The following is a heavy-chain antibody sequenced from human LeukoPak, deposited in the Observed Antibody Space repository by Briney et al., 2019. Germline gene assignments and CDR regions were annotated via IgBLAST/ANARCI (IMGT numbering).Heavy chain of an antibody. V-gene: IGHV4-59*01. J-gene: IGHJ4*02. Sequence: SETLSLTCTVSGGSIISYYWSWIQQPPGKGLEWIGYIYYSGSTNYNPYLKSRVTISVDTSKIQFSLKLSSVTAADTAVYYCAREPPYYDFWGGSFDDWGQGTLVTVSS. CDR1: GGSIISYY. CDR3: AREPPYYDFWGGSFDD. CDR2: IYYSGST. D-gene: IGHD3-3*01.